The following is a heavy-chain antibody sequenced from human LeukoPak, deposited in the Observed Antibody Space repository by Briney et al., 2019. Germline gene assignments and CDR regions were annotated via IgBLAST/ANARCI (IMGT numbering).Heavy chain of an antibody. Sequence: SETLSLTCAVYGGSFSGYYWSWIRQPPGKGLEWIGEINHSGSTNYNPSLKSRVTISVDTSKNQFSLKLSSVTAADTAVYYCARRSSGWYDYFDYWGQGTLVTVSS. CDR1: GGSFSGYY. CDR3: ARRSSGWYDYFDY. J-gene: IGHJ4*02. V-gene: IGHV4-34*01. D-gene: IGHD6-19*01. CDR2: INHSGST.